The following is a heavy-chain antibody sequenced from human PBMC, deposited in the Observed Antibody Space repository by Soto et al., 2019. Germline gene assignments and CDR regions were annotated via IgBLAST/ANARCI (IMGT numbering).Heavy chain of an antibody. CDR1: GFTFSSYA. J-gene: IGHJ4*02. V-gene: IGHV3-23*01. Sequence: EVQLLESGGGLVQPGGSLRLSCAASGFTFSSYAMSWVRQAPGKGLEWVSAISGSGGSTYYADSVKGRVTISTDNAKNTLYLHMNSLRADDTAVYYCARRSSGWYFDYWGQGTLVTVSS. CDR3: ARRSSGWYFDY. CDR2: ISGSGGST. D-gene: IGHD6-19*01.